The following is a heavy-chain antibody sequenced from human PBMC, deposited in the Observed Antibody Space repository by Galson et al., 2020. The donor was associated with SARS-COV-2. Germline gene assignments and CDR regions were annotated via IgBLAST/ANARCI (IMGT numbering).Heavy chain of an antibody. CDR3: ARDYVAGAGAFDY. CDR1: GYSISSGYY. CDR2: IYHSGST. Sequence: ASETLSLTCTVSGYSISSGYYWGWIRQPPGKGLAWIGSIYHSGSTYYNPSLKSRVTISVDTSKNQFSLKLSSVTAADTAVYYCARDYVAGAGAFDYWGQGTLVTVSS. D-gene: IGHD3-10*02. V-gene: IGHV4-38-2*02. J-gene: IGHJ4*02.